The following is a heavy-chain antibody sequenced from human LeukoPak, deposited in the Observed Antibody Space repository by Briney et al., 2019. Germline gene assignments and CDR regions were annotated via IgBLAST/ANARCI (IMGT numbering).Heavy chain of an antibody. CDR3: ARMGPTSLDF. CDR2: ISSSGDTI. J-gene: IGHJ4*02. V-gene: IGHV3-48*03. D-gene: IGHD1-26*01. CDR1: GFTFSLYE. Sequence: GGSLRLSCAASGFTFSLYEINWVRQAPGKGLEWVSYISSSGDTIYYADSVKGRFTISRDNAKSSMSLQMNSLRVEDTAVYYCARMGPTSLDFWGQGTLVTVPS.